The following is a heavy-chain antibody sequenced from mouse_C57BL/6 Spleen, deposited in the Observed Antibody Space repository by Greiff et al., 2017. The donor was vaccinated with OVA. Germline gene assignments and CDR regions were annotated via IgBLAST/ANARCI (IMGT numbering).Heavy chain of an antibody. CDR1: GYAFSSSW. J-gene: IGHJ4*01. CDR2: IYPGDGDT. V-gene: IGHV1-82*01. CDR3: ARGGGNYGYYATDY. D-gene: IGHD2-1*01. Sequence: QVQLQQSGPELVKPGASVKISCKASGYAFSSSWMNWVKQRPGKGLEWIGRIYPGDGDTNYNGKFKGKATLTADKSSSTAYMQLSSLTSEDSAVYFCARGGGNYGYYATDYWGQGTSVTVSS.